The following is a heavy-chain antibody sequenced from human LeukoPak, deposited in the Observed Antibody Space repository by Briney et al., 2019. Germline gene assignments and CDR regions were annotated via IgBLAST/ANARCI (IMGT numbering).Heavy chain of an antibody. CDR1: GGSFSGYY. CDR3: ARRRGGSSGWYRNNWFDP. D-gene: IGHD6-19*01. J-gene: IGHJ5*02. CDR2: INHSGST. Sequence: PSETLSLTCAVYGGSFSGYYWSWIRQPPGKGLEWIGEINHSGSTNYNPSLKSRVTISVDTSKNQFSLKLSSVTAADTAVYYCARRRGGSSGWYRNNWFDPWGQGTLVTVSS. V-gene: IGHV4-34*01.